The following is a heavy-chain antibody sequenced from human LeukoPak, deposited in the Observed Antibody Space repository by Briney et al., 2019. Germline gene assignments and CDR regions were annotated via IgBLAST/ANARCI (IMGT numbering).Heavy chain of an antibody. CDR2: IYNNENT. CDR3: ARFYSGPSGWFVLWYFDL. Sequence: RPSETLSLTCTVSGGSVSSYYWSWLRQPPGKRLEWIGYIYNNENTKYNSSLESRVTMSVDTSKNRFFLKLRSVTAADTAVYYCARFYSGPSGWFVLWYFDLWGRGTLVTVSS. D-gene: IGHD6-19*01. V-gene: IGHV4-4*09. J-gene: IGHJ2*01. CDR1: GGSVSSYY.